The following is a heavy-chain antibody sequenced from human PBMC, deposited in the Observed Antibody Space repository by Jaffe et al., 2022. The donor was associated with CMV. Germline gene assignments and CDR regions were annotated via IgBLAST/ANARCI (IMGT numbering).Heavy chain of an antibody. CDR1: GFTFSSYE. J-gene: IGHJ2*01. Sequence: EVQLVESGGGLVQPGGSLRLSCAASGFTFSSYEMNWVRQAPGKGLEWVSYISSSGSTIYYADSVKGRFTISRDNAKNSLYLQMNSLRAEDTAVYYCARDRPNYDILTGYSHPAYWYFDLWGRGTLVTVSS. D-gene: IGHD3-9*01. CDR3: ARDRPNYDILTGYSHPAYWYFDL. CDR2: ISSSGSTI. V-gene: IGHV3-48*03.